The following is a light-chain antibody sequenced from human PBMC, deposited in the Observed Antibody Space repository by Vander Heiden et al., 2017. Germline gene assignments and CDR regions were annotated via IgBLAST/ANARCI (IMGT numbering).Light chain of an antibody. CDR2: DVT. CDR3: CSYAGGYIFVL. Sequence: SALTQPRSVSGSPGQSVTISCTGTRRDVGGYNYVSRYQQHPGKAPRLIIYDVTKRPSGVPDRFSGFKSGNAASLTISGLQAEDEADYYCCSYAGGYIFVLFGGGTKLTVL. V-gene: IGLV2-11*01. J-gene: IGLJ2*01. CDR1: RRDVGGYNY.